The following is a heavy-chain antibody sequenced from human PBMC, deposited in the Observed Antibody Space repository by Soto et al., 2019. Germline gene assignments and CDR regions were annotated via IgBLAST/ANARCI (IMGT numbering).Heavy chain of an antibody. CDR3: SLDNNPAATDYFDY. D-gene: IGHD2-2*01. V-gene: IGHV3-30-3*01. CDR1: GFSFNTNV. Sequence: GGSLRLSCVASGFSFNTNVLHWVRQAPGKGLEWVAVMSPSGAEKYYTDSVRGRFTISRDNSKNTLYLQMNSLTTDDTAVYYFSLDNNPAATDYFDYWVQGTVVTVSS. CDR2: MSPSGAEK. J-gene: IGHJ4*02.